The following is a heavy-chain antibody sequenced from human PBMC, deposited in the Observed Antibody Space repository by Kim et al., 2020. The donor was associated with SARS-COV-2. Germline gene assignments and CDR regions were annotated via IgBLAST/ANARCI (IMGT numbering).Heavy chain of an antibody. J-gene: IGHJ6*02. D-gene: IGHD5-18*01. CDR3: ARSSQVLYSYYYYYYGMDV. V-gene: IGHV4-34*01. Sequence: SETLSLTCAVYGGSFSGYYWSWIRQPPGKGLEWIGEINHSGSTNYNPSLKSRVTISVDTSKNQFSLKLSSVTAADTAVYYCARSSQVLYSYYYYYYGMDVWGQGTTVTVSS. CDR1: GGSFSGYY. CDR2: INHSGST.